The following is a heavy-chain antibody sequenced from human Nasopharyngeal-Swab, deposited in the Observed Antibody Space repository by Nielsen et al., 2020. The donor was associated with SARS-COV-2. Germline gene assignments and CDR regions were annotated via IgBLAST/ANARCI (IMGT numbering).Heavy chain of an antibody. D-gene: IGHD3-9*01. J-gene: IGHJ4*02. CDR1: GFIFSGYG. Sequence: GGSLRLSCAASGFIFSGYGMHWVRQAPGKGLEWVALISYDGSNKFYADSVKDRFTISRDNSKNTLYLQMNSLRAEDTAVYYCAKDRYFAHYYFDYWGQGTLVTVSS. CDR3: AKDRYFAHYYFDY. V-gene: IGHV3-30*18. CDR2: ISYDGSNK.